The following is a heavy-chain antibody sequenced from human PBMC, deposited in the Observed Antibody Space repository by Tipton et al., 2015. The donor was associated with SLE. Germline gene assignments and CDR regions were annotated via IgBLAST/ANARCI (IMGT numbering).Heavy chain of an antibody. Sequence: TLSLTCTVSGGSISSSSYYWGWIRQPPGKGLEWIGNIYYSGSTYYNPSLKSRVTISVDTSKNQFSLKLSSVTAADTAVYYCARGGGLTTVTTYAFDIWGQGTMVTVSS. D-gene: IGHD4-17*01. V-gene: IGHV4-39*01. CDR3: ARGGGLTTVTTYAFDI. CDR2: IYYSGST. CDR1: GGSISSSSYY. J-gene: IGHJ3*02.